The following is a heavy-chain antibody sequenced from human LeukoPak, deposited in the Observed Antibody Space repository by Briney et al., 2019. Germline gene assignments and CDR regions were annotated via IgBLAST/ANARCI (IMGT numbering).Heavy chain of an antibody. CDR1: GYTFTGYY. CDR2: INPNSGGT. V-gene: IGHV1-2*06. CDR3: AADLRSSGAED. D-gene: IGHD6-19*01. Sequence: GASVKVSCKASGYTFTGYYMHWVRQAPGQGLEWMGRINPNSGGTNYAQKFQGRVTMTRDTSISTAYMELSSLRSEDTAVYYCAADLRSSGAEDWGQGTLVTVSS. J-gene: IGHJ4*02.